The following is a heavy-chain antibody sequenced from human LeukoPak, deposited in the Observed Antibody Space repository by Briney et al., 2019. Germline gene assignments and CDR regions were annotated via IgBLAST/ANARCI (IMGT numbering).Heavy chain of an antibody. D-gene: IGHD2-2*01. J-gene: IGHJ6*03. V-gene: IGHV4-59*01. CDR1: GGSISSYY. Sequence: SEALSLICTVSGGSISSYYWSWIRQPQGKGLEWIGYIYYSGSTNYNPSLKSRVTISVDTSKNQFSLKLSSVTAADTAVYYCARVVYCSSTSCYPYHYYYMDVWGKGTTVTVSS. CDR3: ARVVYCSSTSCYPYHYYYMDV. CDR2: IYYSGST.